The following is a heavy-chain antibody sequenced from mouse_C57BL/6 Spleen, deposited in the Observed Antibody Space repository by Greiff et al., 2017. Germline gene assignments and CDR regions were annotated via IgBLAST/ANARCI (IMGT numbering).Heavy chain of an antibody. CDR1: GYTFTDYE. CDR2: IDPETGGT. Sequence: QVQLQQSGAELVRPGASVTLSCKSSGYTFTDYEMHWVKQTPVHGLEWIGAIDPETGGTAYNQKFKGKAILTADKSSSTAYMELRSLTSEDSAVYDCTREHYGSNYWGQGTTLTVSS. D-gene: IGHD1-1*01. CDR3: TREHYGSNY. V-gene: IGHV1-15*01. J-gene: IGHJ2*01.